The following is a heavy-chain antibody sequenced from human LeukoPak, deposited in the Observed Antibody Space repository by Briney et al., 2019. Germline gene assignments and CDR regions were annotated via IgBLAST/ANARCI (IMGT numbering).Heavy chain of an antibody. V-gene: IGHV3-11*04. J-gene: IGHJ4*02. D-gene: IGHD5-24*01. Sequence: GGSLRLSCAASGFTFSDYYMSWIRQAPGKGLEWVSYISSSGSTIYYADSVKGRFTISRDNAKNSLYLQMNSLRAEDTAVYYCASSRSEMATTYWGQGTLVTVSS. CDR2: ISSSGSTI. CDR1: GFTFSDYY. CDR3: ASSRSEMATTY.